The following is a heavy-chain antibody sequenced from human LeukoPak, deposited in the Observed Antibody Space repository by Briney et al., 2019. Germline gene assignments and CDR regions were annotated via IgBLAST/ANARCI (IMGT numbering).Heavy chain of an antibody. D-gene: IGHD6-13*01. CDR2: IYTSGST. CDR3: ARDSQSGQLVLSDSYYYMDV. CDR1: GGSISSYY. V-gene: IGHV4-4*07. Sequence: SETLSLTCTVSGGSISSYYWSWIRQPAGKGLEWIGRIYTSGSTNYNPSLKSRVTMSVDTSKNQFSLKLSSVTAADTAVYYCARDSQSGQLVLSDSYYYMDVWGKGTTVTISS. J-gene: IGHJ6*03.